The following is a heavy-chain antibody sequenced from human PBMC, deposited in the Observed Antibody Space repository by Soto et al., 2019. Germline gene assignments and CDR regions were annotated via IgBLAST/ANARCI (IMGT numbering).Heavy chain of an antibody. Sequence: QVQLQESGPGLVKPSQTLSPTCTVSGGSVSSGGQYWRWIRQHPGKGLEWIGNTYYSGDTYYNPSLRIRITISVDSSRNQFSLSLSSVTAADTAVYYCARRLPRFSFGLGGRGTLLTVSS. V-gene: IGHV4-31*03. CDR2: TYYSGDT. CDR1: GGSVSSGGQY. CDR3: ARRLPRFSFGL. J-gene: IGHJ2*01.